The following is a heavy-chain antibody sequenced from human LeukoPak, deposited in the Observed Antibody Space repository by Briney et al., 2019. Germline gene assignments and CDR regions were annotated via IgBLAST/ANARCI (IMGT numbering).Heavy chain of an antibody. J-gene: IGHJ5*01. CDR1: GFTFSSYA. D-gene: IGHD3-3*01. CDR2: ISGSGGST. CDR3: AKGNIWSGKRDWFDS. V-gene: IGHV3-23*01. Sequence: GGSLRLSCAASGFTFSSYAMSWVRQAPGKGLEWVSAISGSGGSTYSADSVKGRFTISRDNSKNTLYLQMNSLRAEDTAIYYCAKGNIWSGKRDWFDSWGQGTLVTVSS.